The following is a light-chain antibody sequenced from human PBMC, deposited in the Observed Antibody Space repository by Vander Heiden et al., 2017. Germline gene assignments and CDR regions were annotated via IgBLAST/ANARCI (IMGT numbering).Light chain of an antibody. CDR2: DAS. CDR1: QGISSA. CDR3: QQFNSYPPT. J-gene: IGKJ3*01. V-gene: IGKV1-13*02. Sequence: AIQLPQSPSSLSASVGDRVTIPCRQIQGISSALAWYQQKPGKAPKLLIYDASSWESGVPSRFSGSGSGTDFTLTISSLQPEDFATYYCQQFNSYPPTFGRGTKVXIK.